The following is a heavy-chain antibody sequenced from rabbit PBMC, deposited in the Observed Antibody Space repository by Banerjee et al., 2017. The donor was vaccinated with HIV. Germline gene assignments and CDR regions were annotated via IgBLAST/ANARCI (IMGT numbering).Heavy chain of an antibody. CDR3: ARDYASSTGYYFHL. J-gene: IGHJ4*01. Sequence: QEQLVESGGGLVTLGGSLKLTCKASGIDFSSSFWISWVRQTPGKGLEWIGCIYPTYGATDYASWVNGRFTISSHNAQNTLYLQLNSLTAADTATYFCARDYASSTGYYFHLWGQGTLVTVS. CDR2: IYPTYGAT. CDR1: GIDFSSSFW. D-gene: IGHD1-1*01. V-gene: IGHV1S43*01.